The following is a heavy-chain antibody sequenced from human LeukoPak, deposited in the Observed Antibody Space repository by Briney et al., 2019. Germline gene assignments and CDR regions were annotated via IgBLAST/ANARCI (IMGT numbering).Heavy chain of an antibody. CDR3: ARGHTPNYYDSSGYYSNDY. J-gene: IGHJ4*02. CDR1: GGTFSSYA. D-gene: IGHD3-22*01. CDR2: IIPIFGTA. Sequence: SVKVSCKASGGTFSSYAISWVRQAPGQGLEWMGGIIPIFGTANYAQKFQGRVTITTDESTSTAYMELSSLRSEDTAVYYCARGHTPNYYDSSGYYSNDYWGQGTLVTVSS. V-gene: IGHV1-69*05.